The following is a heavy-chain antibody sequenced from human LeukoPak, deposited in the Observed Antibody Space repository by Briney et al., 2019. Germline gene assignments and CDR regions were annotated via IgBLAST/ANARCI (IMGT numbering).Heavy chain of an antibody. D-gene: IGHD6-13*01. J-gene: IGHJ6*02. CDR1: GFTFSSYE. CDR3: ARSIAAAGYYYYYYGMDV. Sequence: PGGSLRLSCAASGFTFSSYEMNWVRQAPGKGLEWVSYISSSGSTIYYADSVKGRFTISRGNAKNSLYLQMNSLRAEDTAVYYCARSIAAAGYYYYYYGMDVWGQGTTVTVSS. CDR2: ISSSGSTI. V-gene: IGHV3-48*03.